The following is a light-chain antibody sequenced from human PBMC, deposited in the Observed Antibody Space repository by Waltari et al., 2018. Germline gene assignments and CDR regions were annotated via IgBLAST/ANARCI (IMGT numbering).Light chain of an antibody. CDR1: QSVRSY. CDR2: DTS. CDR3: QQYYSTCQ. J-gene: IGKJ1*01. V-gene: IGKV3-11*01. Sequence: EIVLTQSPATLSLSPGERATLSCRASQSVRSYLAWYQQKPGQAPRLLIYDTSNRASGIPARFSGSGSGTDFSLSISSLEPEDFAVYYCQQYYSTCQFGQGTKVEIK.